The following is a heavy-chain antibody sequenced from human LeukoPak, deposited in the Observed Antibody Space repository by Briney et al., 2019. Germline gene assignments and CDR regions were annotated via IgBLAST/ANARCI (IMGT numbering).Heavy chain of an antibody. CDR2: IYPADSDT. CDR1: GYSFTTYW. V-gene: IGHV5-51*01. CDR3: ARQDYNSRGRWFDP. D-gene: IGHD4/OR15-4a*01. J-gene: IGHJ5*02. Sequence: GESLKISCKGSGYSFTTYWIGWVRQMPGKGLEWVGSIYPADSDTRYSPSFQGQVTISADKSISTAYLQWSSLKASDTAIYYCARQDYNSRGRWFDPCGQGTLVTVSS.